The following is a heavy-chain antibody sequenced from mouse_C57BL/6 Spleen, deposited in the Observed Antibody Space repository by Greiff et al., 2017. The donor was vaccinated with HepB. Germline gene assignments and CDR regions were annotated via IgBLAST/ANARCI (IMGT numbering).Heavy chain of an antibody. D-gene: IGHD2-1*01. CDR1: GYTFTSYD. CDR2: IYPRDGST. CDR3: ARSYGNYEGYYFDY. Sequence: VQLQQSGPELVKPGASVKLSCKASGYTFTSYDINWVKQRPGQGLEWIGWIYPRDGSTKYNEKFKGKATLTVDTSSSTGYIELHSLTSEDSAVYFCARSYGNYEGYYFDYWGQGTTLTVSS. V-gene: IGHV1-85*01. J-gene: IGHJ2*01.